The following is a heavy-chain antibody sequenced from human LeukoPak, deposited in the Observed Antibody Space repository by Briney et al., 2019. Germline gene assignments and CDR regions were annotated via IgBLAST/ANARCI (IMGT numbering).Heavy chain of an antibody. V-gene: IGHV3-74*01. Sequence: SGGSLRLSCAASGFTFSSYWMHWVRQAPGKGLVWVSRIKYDGSSTNYADSVTGRFTISRDNAKNTLYLQMNNLKAEDTAVYYCARGDLESTVTTFGYWGQGTLVTVSS. CDR3: ARGDLESTVTTFGY. J-gene: IGHJ4*02. CDR1: GFTFSSYW. CDR2: IKYDGSST. D-gene: IGHD4-17*01.